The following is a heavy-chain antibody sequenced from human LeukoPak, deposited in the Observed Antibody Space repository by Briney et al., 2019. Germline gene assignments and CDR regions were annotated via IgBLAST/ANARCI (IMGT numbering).Heavy chain of an antibody. CDR1: GGTFSSYA. J-gene: IGHJ5*02. CDR3: ARDKGARLRYYWFDP. V-gene: IGHV1-69*06. CDR2: IIPIFGTA. D-gene: IGHD3-9*01. Sequence: ASVKVSCKASGGTFSSYAISWVRQAPGQGLEWMGGIIPIFGTANYAQKFQGRVTITADKSTSTAYMELSSLRSEDTAVYYCARDKGARLRYYWFDPWGQGTLVTVSS.